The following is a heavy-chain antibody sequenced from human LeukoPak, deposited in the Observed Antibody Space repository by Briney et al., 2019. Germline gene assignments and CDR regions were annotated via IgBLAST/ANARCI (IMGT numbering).Heavy chain of an antibody. CDR2: INHSGST. V-gene: IGHV4-34*01. D-gene: IGHD2-2*02. Sequence: SETLSLTCAVYGGSFSGYYWSWLRQPPGKGLEWIGEINHSGSTNYNPSLKSRVTISVDTSKNQFSLKLSSVTAADTAAYYCARLLGYCSSTSCYKYFDYWGQGTLVTVSS. CDR1: GGSFSGYY. CDR3: ARLLGYCSSTSCYKYFDY. J-gene: IGHJ4*02.